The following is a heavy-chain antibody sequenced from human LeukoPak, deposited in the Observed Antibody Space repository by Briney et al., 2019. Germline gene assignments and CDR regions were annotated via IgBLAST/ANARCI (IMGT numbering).Heavy chain of an antibody. J-gene: IGHJ4*02. CDR1: GFTVSSNY. D-gene: IGHD4-17*01. CDR2: IYSSGTT. V-gene: IGHV3-53*01. Sequence: GGSLRLSCAASGFTVSSNYMSWVRQAPGKGLEWVSVIYSSGTTYYADSVKGRFTISRDNSKNTLFLQMNGLRAEDTAVYYCARLTVTYYFDSWGQGTLVTVSS. CDR3: ARLTVTYYFDS.